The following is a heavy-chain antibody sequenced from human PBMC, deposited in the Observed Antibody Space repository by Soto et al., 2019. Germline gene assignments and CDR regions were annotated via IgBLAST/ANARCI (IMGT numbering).Heavy chain of an antibody. D-gene: IGHD3-3*01. CDR3: ARQIGDDPFDI. CDR1: GGSISTYY. Sequence: TLSLTCTVSGGSISTYYWNWIRQSPGKGLEWIGYIYRTGSTHYNPSLNSRAAISLGTSRNQFSLQLNSVTAADTAVYFCARQIGDDPFDIWGQGTMVTVSS. CDR2: IYRTGST. V-gene: IGHV4-4*09. J-gene: IGHJ3*02.